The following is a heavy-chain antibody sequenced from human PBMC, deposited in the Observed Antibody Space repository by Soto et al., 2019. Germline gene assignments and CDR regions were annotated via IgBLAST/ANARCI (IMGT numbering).Heavy chain of an antibody. CDR2: ISGSGDST. CDR3: AKQSPYTNSWYDIDY. Sequence: EVQLLESGGGLVQPGGSLRLSCAASGFTFSSHGLNWVRQAPGEGLEWVSGISGSGDSTHYADSVKGRFTISRDNSKSTLYLQMNSLRAEDTAIYYCAKQSPYTNSWYDIDYWGQGTLVTVSS. D-gene: IGHD6-13*01. CDR1: GFTFSSHG. J-gene: IGHJ4*02. V-gene: IGHV3-23*01.